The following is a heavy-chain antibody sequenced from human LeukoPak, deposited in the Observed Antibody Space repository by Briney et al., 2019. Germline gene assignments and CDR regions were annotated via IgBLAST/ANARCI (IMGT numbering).Heavy chain of an antibody. CDR1: GGSFSDCY. Sequence: SETLSLTCAVYGGSFSDCYWSWIRQPPGKGLEWIGEINHSGSTNYNPSLKSRVTISLDTSKNQFSLKLSSVTAADTAVYYCAGHHPRNTVDFWGQGTLVTVSS. D-gene: IGHD2/OR15-2a*01. J-gene: IGHJ4*02. CDR2: INHSGST. CDR3: AGHHPRNTVDF. V-gene: IGHV4-34*01.